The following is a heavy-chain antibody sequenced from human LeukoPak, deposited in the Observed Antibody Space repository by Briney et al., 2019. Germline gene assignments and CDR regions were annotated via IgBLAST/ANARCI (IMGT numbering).Heavy chain of an antibody. D-gene: IGHD6-19*01. V-gene: IGHV4-34*01. J-gene: IGHJ4*02. CDR2: INHSGST. CDR1: GGSFSSYY. Sequence: PSETLSLTCAVHGGSFSSYYCAWIRQSPGRGLNWIGQINHSGSTNYNPSLKGRDTISVDTSKNQFSLKVRSVTAADTALYYCAREREESGAWYERPHFDYWGQGALVTVSS. CDR3: AREREESGAWYERPHFDY.